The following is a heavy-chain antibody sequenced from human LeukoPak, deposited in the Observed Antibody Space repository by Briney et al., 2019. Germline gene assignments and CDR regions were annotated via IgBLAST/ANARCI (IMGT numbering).Heavy chain of an antibody. J-gene: IGHJ6*02. Sequence: SETLSLTCTVSGGSISSYYWRWIRQPPGKGLEWIGYIYYSGSTNYNPSLKSRVTISVDTSKNPFSLKRSSLTAAETAVYYCARGFPTNGQVGFFGVVRYHYGMDVWGQGTTVTVSS. V-gene: IGHV4-59*12. CDR2: IYYSGST. D-gene: IGHD3-3*01. CDR3: ARGFPTNGQVGFFGVVRYHYGMDV. CDR1: GGSISSYY.